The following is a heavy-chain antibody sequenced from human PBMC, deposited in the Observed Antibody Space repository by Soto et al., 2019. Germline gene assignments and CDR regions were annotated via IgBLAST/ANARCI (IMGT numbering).Heavy chain of an antibody. CDR1: GYTFTSYG. D-gene: IGHD4-17*01. J-gene: IGHJ6*02. V-gene: IGHV1-18*01. Sequence: ASVKVSCKASGYTFTSYGISWVRQAPGQGLEWMGWISAYNGNTNYAQKLQGRVTMTTDTSTSTAYMELRSLRSDDTAVYYCAREGNDYGDYSYYYYGMDVWGQGTTVTVSS. CDR2: ISAYNGNT. CDR3: AREGNDYGDYSYYYYGMDV.